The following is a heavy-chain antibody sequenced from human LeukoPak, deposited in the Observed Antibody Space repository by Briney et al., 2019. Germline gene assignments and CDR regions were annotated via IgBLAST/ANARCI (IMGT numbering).Heavy chain of an antibody. Sequence: GGSLRLSCAASGFTFSSYSMNWVRQAPGKGLEWVSYISSYGSTVYYADSVKGRFTISRDNAKNSLYLQMTSLRAEDTAVYYCASPREGGPPHFDYWGQGTLVTVSS. CDR1: GFTFSSYS. J-gene: IGHJ4*02. D-gene: IGHD1-26*01. CDR2: ISSYGSTV. CDR3: ASPREGGPPHFDY. V-gene: IGHV3-48*04.